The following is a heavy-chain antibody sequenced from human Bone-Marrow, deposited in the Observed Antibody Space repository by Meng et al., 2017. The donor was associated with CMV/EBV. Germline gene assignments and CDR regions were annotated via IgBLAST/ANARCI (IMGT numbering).Heavy chain of an antibody. J-gene: IGHJ5*02. Sequence: SETLSLTCTVSGGTISSYYWNWIRQPPGKGLAWIAYIYCSGSAHYNPSLKSLVTISVDTSNNQFSLNLRSVTAADTAMYYCARDRSSYGWFDPCGHGTLVTVSS. CDR2: IYCSGSA. CDR3: ARDRSSYGWFDP. D-gene: IGHD4-17*01. V-gene: IGHV4-59*01. CDR1: GGTISSYY.